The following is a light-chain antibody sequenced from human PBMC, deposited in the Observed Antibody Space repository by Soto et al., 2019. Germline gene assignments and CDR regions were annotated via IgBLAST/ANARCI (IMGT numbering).Light chain of an antibody. CDR2: GAS. CDR3: QQSGSSLFT. V-gene: IGKV3-20*01. CDR1: QSVSSSY. J-gene: IGKJ3*01. Sequence: EIVLTQSPGTLSLSPGERATLSCRASQSVSSSYLAWYQQKPGQAPRLLIYGASSRATGIPDRFSGSGSGTDFTLTISRLEPEDSAVYYCQQSGSSLFTFGPGTKVDIK.